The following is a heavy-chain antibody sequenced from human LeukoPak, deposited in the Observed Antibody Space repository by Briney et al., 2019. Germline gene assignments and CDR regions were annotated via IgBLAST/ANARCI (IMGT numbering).Heavy chain of an antibody. J-gene: IGHJ4*02. CDR2: ITGSSDSI. V-gene: IGHV3-21*01. CDR1: GFTFSSYA. CDR3: ARLVCSTIPCYGKFYFDS. Sequence: KTGGSLSLSCAASGFTFSSYAMEWVRQAPGKGLEWVSSITGSSDSIYYADSVKGRFTISRDNAKNSVYLQMNSLRAEDTAVYYCARLVCSTIPCYGKFYFDSWGQGTLVPVSS. D-gene: IGHD2-2*01.